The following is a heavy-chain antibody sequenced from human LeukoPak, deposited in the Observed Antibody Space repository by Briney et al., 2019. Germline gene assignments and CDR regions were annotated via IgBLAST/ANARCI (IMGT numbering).Heavy chain of an antibody. CDR3: AKDLHWESIAVAGGKLDP. CDR2: ISGSGGST. V-gene: IGHV3-23*01. J-gene: IGHJ5*02. Sequence: GGSLRLSCAASGFTFSSYAMGWVRQAPGKGLEWVSAISGSGGSTYYADSVKGRFTISRDNSKNTLYLQMNSLRAEDTAVYYCAKDLHWESIAVAGGKLDPWGQGTLVTVSS. D-gene: IGHD6-19*01. CDR1: GFTFSSYA.